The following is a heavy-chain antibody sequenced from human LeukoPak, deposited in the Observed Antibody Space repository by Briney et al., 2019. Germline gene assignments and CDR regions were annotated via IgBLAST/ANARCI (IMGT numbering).Heavy chain of an antibody. Sequence: ASVKVSCKASGYTFTGYYMHWVRQAPGHGLEWMGWNNPNSGGTNYAQKSQGRVTMTRDTSISTAYMELSRLRSDDTAVYYCARGRHSSSWTRYFFDYWGQGTLVTVSS. CDR2: NNPNSGGT. CDR3: ARGRHSSSWTRYFFDY. CDR1: GYTFTGYY. D-gene: IGHD6-13*01. J-gene: IGHJ4*02. V-gene: IGHV1-2*02.